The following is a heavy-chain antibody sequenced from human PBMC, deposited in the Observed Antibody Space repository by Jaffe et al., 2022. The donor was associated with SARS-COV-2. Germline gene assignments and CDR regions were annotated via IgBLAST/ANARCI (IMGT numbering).Heavy chain of an antibody. D-gene: IGHD2-15*01. CDR2: ISGSGGSV. J-gene: IGHJ4*01. CDR1: GFDFSDSA. V-gene: IGHV3-23*04. Sequence: EVQLAQSGAALVRPGGSLRLSCVAAGFDFSDSAMCWVRQAPGKGLEWVSGISGSGGSVYSAPSVRGRFTISRDNSKNTVFLQMDSLRADDTAVYYCAKDGGSVAEYWGHGTLVTVSS. CDR3: AKDGGSVAEY.